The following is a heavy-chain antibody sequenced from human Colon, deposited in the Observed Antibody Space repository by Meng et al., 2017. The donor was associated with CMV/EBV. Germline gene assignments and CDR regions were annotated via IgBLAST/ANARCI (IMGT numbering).Heavy chain of an antibody. CDR2: LNPNSGDS. J-gene: IGHJ4*02. CDR3: ARGSYSFLEKASYYFDY. Sequence: ASVKVSCKASGYTFTNYYIHWVRQAPGRGPEWMGCLNPNSGDSNYAQKFQGRVTMTRDTSSNTAYLDLDGLMSDDTAIYFCARGSYSFLEKASYYFDYWGQGTLVTVSS. CDR1: GYTFTNYY. D-gene: IGHD3-3*02. V-gene: IGHV1-2*02.